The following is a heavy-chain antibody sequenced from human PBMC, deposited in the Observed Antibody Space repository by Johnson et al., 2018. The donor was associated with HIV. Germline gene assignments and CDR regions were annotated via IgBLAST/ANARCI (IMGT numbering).Heavy chain of an antibody. CDR1: GFTFSDHY. CDR3: TTEWVDYYDSSGYFYDAFDI. J-gene: IGHJ3*02. V-gene: IGHV3-72*01. CDR2: TRNKANSYTT. D-gene: IGHD3-22*01. Sequence: VQLVESGGGLVQPGGSLRLSCAASGFTFSDHYMDWVRQAPGKGLEWVGRTRNKANSYTTEYAASVKGRLTITRDDSKNSLYLQMNSLKTEDTAVYYCTTEWVDYYDSSGYFYDAFDIWGLGTLVTVSS.